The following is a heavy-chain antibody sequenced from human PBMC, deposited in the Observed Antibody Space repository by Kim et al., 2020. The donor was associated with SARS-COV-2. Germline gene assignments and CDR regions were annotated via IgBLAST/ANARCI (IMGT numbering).Heavy chain of an antibody. Sequence: SETLSLTCTVSGGSISSGGYYWSWIRQHPGKGLEWIGYIYYSGSTYYNPSLKSRVTISVDTSKNQFSLKLSSVTAADTAVYYCARAPSLLGWFDPWGQGTLVTVSS. D-gene: IGHD3-10*01. CDR1: GGSISSGGYY. V-gene: IGHV4-31*03. CDR3: ARAPSLLGWFDP. CDR2: IYYSGST. J-gene: IGHJ5*02.